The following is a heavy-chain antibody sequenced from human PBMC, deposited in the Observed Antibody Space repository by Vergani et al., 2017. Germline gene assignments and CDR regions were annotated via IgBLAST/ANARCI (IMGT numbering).Heavy chain of an antibody. CDR1: GGTFSSYA. J-gene: IGHJ1*01. Sequence: QVPLVQSGAEVKKPGSSVKVSCKASGGTFSSYAISWVRQAPGQGLEWMGRIIPILGIANYAQKFQGRVTITADKSTSTAYMELSSLRSEDTAVYYCAKDRSLAAAGLEYYQHWGQGTLVTVSS. D-gene: IGHD6-13*01. V-gene: IGHV1-69*04. CDR3: AKDRSLAAAGLEYYQH. CDR2: IIPILGIA.